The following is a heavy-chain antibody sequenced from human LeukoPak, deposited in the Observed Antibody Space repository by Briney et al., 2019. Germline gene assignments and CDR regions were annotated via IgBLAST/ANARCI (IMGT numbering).Heavy chain of an antibody. V-gene: IGHV3-21*01. CDR3: ARDRMYCSSTRCYGGEFVNWFDD. Sequence: GGSLRLSCAASGFTFSSYCMSWVRQAPGKGLEWVSSISISGSYIYYADSVKGRFTMSRENAKNTLYLTMNSLRAEDTAAYYCARDRMYCSSTRCYGGEFVNWFDDWGQGTLVTVSS. D-gene: IGHD2-2*01. CDR2: ISISGSYI. CDR1: GFTFSSYC. J-gene: IGHJ5*02.